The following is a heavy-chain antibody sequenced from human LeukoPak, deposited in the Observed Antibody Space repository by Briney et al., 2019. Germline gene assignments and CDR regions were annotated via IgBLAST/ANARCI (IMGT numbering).Heavy chain of an antibody. J-gene: IGHJ5*02. CDR3: ARDAAAVGGFAP. CDR1: GGSISSYY. D-gene: IGHD6-13*01. Sequence: PSETLSLTCTVSGGSISSYYWSWIRQPPGKGLEWIGYIYYSGSTNYNPSLKSRVTISVDTSKNQFSLKLSSVTAADTAVYYCARDAAAVGGFAPGGKEPLVTVSS. V-gene: IGHV4-59*01. CDR2: IYYSGST.